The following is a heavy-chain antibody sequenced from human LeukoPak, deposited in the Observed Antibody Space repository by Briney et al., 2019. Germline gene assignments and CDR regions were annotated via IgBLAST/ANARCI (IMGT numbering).Heavy chain of an antibody. Sequence: SVKVSCKASGGTFSSYAISWVRQAPGQGLEWMGGIIPIFGTANYAQKFQGRVTITTDESTSTAYMELSSLGSEDTAVYYCARAPSGYFAFDIWGQGTMVTVSS. D-gene: IGHD3-3*01. V-gene: IGHV1-69*05. CDR1: GGTFSSYA. CDR2: IIPIFGTA. J-gene: IGHJ3*02. CDR3: ARAPSGYFAFDI.